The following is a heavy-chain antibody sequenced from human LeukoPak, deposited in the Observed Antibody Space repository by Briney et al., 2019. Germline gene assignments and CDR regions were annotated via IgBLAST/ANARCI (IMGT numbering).Heavy chain of an antibody. CDR2: ISSVSGAL. Sequence: GGSLRLSCAASGFKFRSYSMNWVRQAPGKGQEWVSSISSVSGALYYADSVKGRFTISRDNAKNSLNLQMKSLRAEDTAIYYCARVDDWYDFDYCGQGTPVTVSS. J-gene: IGHJ4*02. D-gene: IGHD3-9*01. CDR1: GFKFRSYS. CDR3: ARVDDWYDFDY. V-gene: IGHV3-21*01.